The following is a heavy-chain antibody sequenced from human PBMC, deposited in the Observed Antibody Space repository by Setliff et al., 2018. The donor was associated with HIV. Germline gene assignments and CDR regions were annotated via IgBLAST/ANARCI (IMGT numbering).Heavy chain of an antibody. D-gene: IGHD5-18*01. CDR2: TIPMYGTA. CDR3: ARDAGYSYGPTSRNFDQ. V-gene: IGHV1-69*13. Sequence: SVKVSCKASGGTFSNFAVNWVRQAPGQGLEWMGGTIPMYGTANYAQEFKDRLTITADVSTSTIYMEVRSLRSDDTAVYYCARDAGYSYGPTSRNFDQWGQGTLVTVSS. J-gene: IGHJ4*02. CDR1: GGTFSNFA.